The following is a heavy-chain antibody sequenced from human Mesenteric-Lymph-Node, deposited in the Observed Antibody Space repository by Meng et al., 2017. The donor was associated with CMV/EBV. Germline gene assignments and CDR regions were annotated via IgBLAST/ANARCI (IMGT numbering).Heavy chain of an antibody. J-gene: IGHJ4*02. CDR2: IYPGDSNT. V-gene: IGHV5-51*01. CDR1: GYSFTSYW. D-gene: IGHD7-27*01. Sequence: KVSCKGSGYSFTSYWIGWVRQMPGKGLEWMGIIYPGDSNTKYSPSFQGQVTISADKSVTTAYLQWSSLRASDSAMYYCARLSSNWGYYFDYWGQGTLVTVSS. CDR3: ARLSSNWGYYFDY.